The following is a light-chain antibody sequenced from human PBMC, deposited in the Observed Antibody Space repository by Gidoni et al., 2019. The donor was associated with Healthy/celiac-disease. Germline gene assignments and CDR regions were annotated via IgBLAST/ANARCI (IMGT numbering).Light chain of an antibody. CDR3: QPANSFPPT. V-gene: IGKV1-12*01. CDR1: QGISSW. Sequence: DIQMTQSPSSVSSSVGDRVTIPCRASQGISSWLDWYQHKPGKDPKLLIYTASSLQSGVPSRFSGSGSGTDFTLTISRLQPEDFATYYCQPANSFPPTFGQGNKVEIK. J-gene: IGKJ1*01. CDR2: TAS.